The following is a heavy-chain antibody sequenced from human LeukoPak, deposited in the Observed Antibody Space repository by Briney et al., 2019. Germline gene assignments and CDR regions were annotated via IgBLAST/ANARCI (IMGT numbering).Heavy chain of an antibody. J-gene: IGHJ4*02. CDR2: IYSGGST. CDR1: GITFSSYA. CDR3: ARSVPEDYFDWLGLPHHFDY. D-gene: IGHD3-9*01. Sequence: PGGSLRLSCAASGITFSSYAMTWVRQAPGKGLEWVSVIYSGGSTYYADSVKGRFTISRDNSKNTLYLQMNSLRAEDTAVYYCARSVPEDYFDWLGLPHHFDYKGQRTLVTLSS. V-gene: IGHV3-53*01.